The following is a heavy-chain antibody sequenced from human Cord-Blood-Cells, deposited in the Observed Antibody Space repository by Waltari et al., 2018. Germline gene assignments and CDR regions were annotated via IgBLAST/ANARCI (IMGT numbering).Heavy chain of an antibody. CDR2: IIPIFGTA. V-gene: IGHV1-69*01. CDR1: GGTFISYA. Sequence: QVQLVQSGAEVKKPGSSVKVSCKASGGTFISYAISWVRQDPGQGLEWMGGIIPIFGTANYAQKFQGRVTITADESTSTAYMELSSLRSEDTAVYYCARVGSIAATTNWFDPWGQGTLVTVSS. D-gene: IGHD6-13*01. J-gene: IGHJ5*02. CDR3: ARVGSIAATTNWFDP.